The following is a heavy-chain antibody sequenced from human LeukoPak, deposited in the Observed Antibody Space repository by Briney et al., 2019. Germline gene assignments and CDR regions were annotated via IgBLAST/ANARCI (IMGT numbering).Heavy chain of an antibody. CDR1: GYTLTELS. CDR3: ATNGVPAAMRPYYYYGMDV. CDR2: FGPEDGET. V-gene: IGHV1-24*01. J-gene: IGHJ6*02. Sequence: ASVKVSCKVSGYTLTELSMHWVRQAPGKGLEWMGGFGPEDGETIYAQKFQGRVTMTEDTSTDTAYMELSSLRSEDTAVYYCATNGVPAAMRPYYYYGMDVWGQGTTVTVSS. D-gene: IGHD2-2*01.